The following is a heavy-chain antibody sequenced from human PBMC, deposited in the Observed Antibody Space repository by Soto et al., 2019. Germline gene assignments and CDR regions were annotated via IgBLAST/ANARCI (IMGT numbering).Heavy chain of an antibody. J-gene: IGHJ4*02. Sequence: EVQLLESGGGLVQPGGSLRLSCAASGFTFSSYAMSWVPQAPGKGLEWVSAISGSGGSTYYADSVKGRFTISRDNSKNTLYLQMNSLRAEDTAVYYCAKAPTNYGSGSYYYYWGQGTLVTVSS. V-gene: IGHV3-23*01. CDR1: GFTFSSYA. CDR3: AKAPTNYGSGSYYYY. CDR2: ISGSGGST. D-gene: IGHD3-10*01.